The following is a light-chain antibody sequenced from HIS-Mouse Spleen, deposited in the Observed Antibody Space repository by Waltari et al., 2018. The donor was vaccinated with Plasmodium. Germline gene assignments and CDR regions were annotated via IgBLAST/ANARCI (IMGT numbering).Light chain of an antibody. Sequence: SYELQQPPSVSVSPGQTARITCSGDALPKKYAYLNQQNSGQAPVLVIYEDSKRPSGIPERFSGSSSGTMATLTISGAQVEDEADYYCYSTDSSGNHRVFGGGTKLTVL. V-gene: IGLV3-10*01. CDR2: EDS. CDR1: ALPKKY. J-gene: IGLJ3*02. CDR3: YSTDSSGNHRV.